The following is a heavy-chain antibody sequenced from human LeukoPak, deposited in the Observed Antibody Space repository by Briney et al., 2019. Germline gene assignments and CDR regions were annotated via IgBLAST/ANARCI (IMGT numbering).Heavy chain of an antibody. Sequence: SETLSLTCTVSGGSISSFHWSWIRQPPGKGLEWIGYIYNSGSTNYNPSLKSRVTISIDTSKNQFSLNLSSVTAADTAVYYCARDRAAAGAFDIWGQGTMVTVSS. CDR1: GGSISSFH. CDR3: ARDRAAAGAFDI. J-gene: IGHJ3*02. D-gene: IGHD6-13*01. V-gene: IGHV4-59*12. CDR2: IYNSGST.